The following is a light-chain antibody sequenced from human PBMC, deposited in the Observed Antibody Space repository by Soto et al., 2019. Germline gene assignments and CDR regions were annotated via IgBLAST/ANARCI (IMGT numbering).Light chain of an antibody. V-gene: IGKV3-15*01. CDR3: QQYTNWPHT. J-gene: IGKJ2*01. Sequence: IVMTQSPATLSVSPGERASLSCRAIQSVCRNLAWYQQTAGQAPRLLIYGASTRATGIPARFSGSGSGTELTVTQSSLQSEDFAVYSWQQYTNWPHTLGQGTRLDIK. CDR2: GAS. CDR1: QSVCRN.